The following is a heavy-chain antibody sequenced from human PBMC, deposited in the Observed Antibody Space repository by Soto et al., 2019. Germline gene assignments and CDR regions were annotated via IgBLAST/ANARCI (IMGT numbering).Heavy chain of an antibody. J-gene: IGHJ4*02. Sequence: SSETLSLTCTVSGGSISSGGYYWSWIRQHPGKGLEWIGYIYYSGSTYYNPSLKSRVTISVDTSKNQFSLKLSSVTAADTAVYYCARVYRGAMVRGVAFFYYFDYWGQGTLVTVSS. CDR3: ARVYRGAMVRGVAFFYYFDY. CDR2: IYYSGST. D-gene: IGHD3-10*01. V-gene: IGHV4-31*03. CDR1: GGSISSGGYY.